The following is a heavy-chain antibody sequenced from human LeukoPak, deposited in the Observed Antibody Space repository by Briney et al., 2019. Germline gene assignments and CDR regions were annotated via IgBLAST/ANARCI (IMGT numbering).Heavy chain of an antibody. Sequence: PGGSLRLSCAASGFTFSSYGMQWVRQAPGKGLEWVAVIWYDGSNKYYADSVKGRFTISRDNSKNTLYLQMNSLRAEDTAVYYCARDDPMTKFDYWGQGTLVTVSS. CDR3: ARDDPMTKFDY. D-gene: IGHD4-17*01. V-gene: IGHV3-33*01. J-gene: IGHJ4*02. CDR2: IWYDGSNK. CDR1: GFTFSSYG.